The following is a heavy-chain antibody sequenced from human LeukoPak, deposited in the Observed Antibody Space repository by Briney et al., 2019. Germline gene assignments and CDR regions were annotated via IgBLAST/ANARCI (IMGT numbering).Heavy chain of an antibody. CDR2: IYNGVNT. D-gene: IGHD1-26*01. CDR3: ARSRAFNSGAFDP. CDR1: GASVSSASY. Sequence: PSETLSLTCTVSGASVSSASYWSWIRQPPGKGVEWIAHIYNGVNTNYNPSLKSRVTISVDTSKNQFSLRLNSVTAADTAVYYCARSRAFNSGAFDPWGQGSLVTVSS. J-gene: IGHJ5*02. V-gene: IGHV4-61*01.